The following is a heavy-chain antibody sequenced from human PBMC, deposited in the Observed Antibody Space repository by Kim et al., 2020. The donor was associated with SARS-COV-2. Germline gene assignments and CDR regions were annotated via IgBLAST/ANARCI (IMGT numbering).Heavy chain of an antibody. CDR2: ISYDGSNK. J-gene: IGHJ6*01. V-gene: IGHV3-30*18. CDR3: AKDDRDSSSWYEIDYYYG. D-gene: IGHD6-13*01. Sequence: GGSLRLSCAASGFTFSSYGMHWVRQAPGKGLEWVAVISYDGSNKYYADSVKGRFTISRDNSKNTLYLQMNSLRAEDTAVYYCAKDDRDSSSWYEIDYYYG. CDR1: GFTFSSYG.